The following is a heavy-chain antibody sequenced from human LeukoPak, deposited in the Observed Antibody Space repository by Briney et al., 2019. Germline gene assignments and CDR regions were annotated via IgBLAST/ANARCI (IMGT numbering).Heavy chain of an antibody. Sequence: PSGTLSLTCTVSGGSISSSSYYWGWIRQPPGKGLEWIGSIYYSGSTYYNPSLKSRVTISVDTSKNQFSLKLSSVTAADTAVYYCARSGSIAAAVGWFDPWGQGTLVTVSS. V-gene: IGHV4-39*07. CDR1: GGSISSSSYY. J-gene: IGHJ5*02. D-gene: IGHD6-13*01. CDR3: ARSGSIAAAVGWFDP. CDR2: IYYSGST.